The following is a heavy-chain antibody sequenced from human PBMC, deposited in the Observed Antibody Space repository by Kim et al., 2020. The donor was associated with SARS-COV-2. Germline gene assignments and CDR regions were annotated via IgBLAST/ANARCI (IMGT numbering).Heavy chain of an antibody. CDR2: IYYSGST. CDR1: GGSISSSSYY. J-gene: IGHJ3*02. D-gene: IGHD3-9*01. V-gene: IGHV4-39*01. Sequence: SETLSLTCTVSGGSISSSSYYWGWIRQPPGKGLEWIGSIYYSGSTYYNPSLKSRVTISVDTSKNQFSLKLSSVTAADTAVYYCARRQAYYNILTGYYPDAFAIWGQGTMVTASS. CDR3: ARRQAYYNILTGYYPDAFAI.